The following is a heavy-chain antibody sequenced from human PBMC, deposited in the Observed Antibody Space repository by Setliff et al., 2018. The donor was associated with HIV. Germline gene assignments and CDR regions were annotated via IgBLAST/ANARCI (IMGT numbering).Heavy chain of an antibody. CDR2: IYHSGST. Sequence: KDSETLSLTCAVSGGSISSGGYSWSWIRQPPGKGLELIGYIYHSGSTYYTPSLKSRVTISIDRSKNQFSLKLSSVTAADTAVYYCARSTYYYGSGKGSGWFDPWGQGTLVTVSS. V-gene: IGHV4-30-2*01. D-gene: IGHD3-10*01. CDR1: GGSISSGGYS. CDR3: ARSTYYYGSGKGSGWFDP. J-gene: IGHJ5*02.